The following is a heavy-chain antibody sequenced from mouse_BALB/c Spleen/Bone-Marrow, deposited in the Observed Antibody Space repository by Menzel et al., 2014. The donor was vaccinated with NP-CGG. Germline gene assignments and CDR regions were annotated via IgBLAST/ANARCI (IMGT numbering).Heavy chain of an antibody. CDR1: GYTFTGYA. CDR2: ISTYYGDA. V-gene: IGHV1S137*01. Sequence: VQLQQSGAELVRPGVSVKISCKGSGYTFTGYAMHWVKQSHAKSLEWIGVISTYYGDASYNQKFKGKATMTVDKSSSTAYMELARLTSEDSVIYYCARDAMDYWGQGTSVTVSS. CDR3: ARDAMDY. J-gene: IGHJ4*01.